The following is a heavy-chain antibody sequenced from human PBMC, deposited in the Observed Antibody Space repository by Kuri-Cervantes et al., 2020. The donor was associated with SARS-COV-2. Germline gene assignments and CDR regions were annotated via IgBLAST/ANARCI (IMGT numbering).Heavy chain of an antibody. V-gene: IGHV1-69*13. D-gene: IGHD2-8*02. CDR2: IIPTFDTA. Sequence: SVKVSCKASGGTFSSYSVNWVRQAPGQGLEWMGRIIPTFDTATYAQKFQGRVTFTADESSSTAYMEVNSLTSEDAAVYFCARSQGYCTANSCSWNWFDPWGQGTQVTVSS. CDR1: GGTFSSYS. J-gene: IGHJ5*02. CDR3: ARSQGYCTANSCSWNWFDP.